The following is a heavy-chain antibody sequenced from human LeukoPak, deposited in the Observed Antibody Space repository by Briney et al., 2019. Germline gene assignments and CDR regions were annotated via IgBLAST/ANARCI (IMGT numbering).Heavy chain of an antibody. CDR3: ASRSSGWLGAFHI. CDR2: IYHSGST. Sequence: SETLSLTCAVAGGSISSTNWWTWVRQPPGKGLEWIGEIYHSGSTNYNPSLKSRVTISVDKSKNHFSLNLTSVTAADTAVYYCASRSSGWLGAFHIWGQGTLVTVSS. J-gene: IGHJ3*02. D-gene: IGHD6-19*01. CDR1: GGSISSTNW. V-gene: IGHV4-4*02.